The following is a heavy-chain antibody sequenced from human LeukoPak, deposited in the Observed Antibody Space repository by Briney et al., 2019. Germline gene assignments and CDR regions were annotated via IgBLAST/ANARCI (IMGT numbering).Heavy chain of an antibody. Sequence: PGGSLRLSCAASGFTVSSNYMSWVRQAPGKGLEWVSVIYSGGSTYYADSVKGRFTISRDNSKNTLYLQMNSLRAEDTAVYYCAREGDSTGRGGFDIWGQGTMVTVSS. V-gene: IGHV3-53*01. CDR2: IYSGGST. CDR1: GFTVSSNY. D-gene: IGHD3-22*01. CDR3: AREGDSTGRGGFDI. J-gene: IGHJ3*02.